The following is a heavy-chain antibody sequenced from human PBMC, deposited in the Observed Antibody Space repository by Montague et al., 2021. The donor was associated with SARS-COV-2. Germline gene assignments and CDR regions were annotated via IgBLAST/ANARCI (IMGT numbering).Heavy chain of an antibody. CDR2: ISSSGSTI. CDR3: ASDSGIEIPDYYYSMDV. D-gene: IGHD5-24*01. CDR1: GFTFSSYE. V-gene: IGHV3-48*03. Sequence: SLRLSCAASGFTFSSYEMNWVRQAPGKGLEWVSYISSSGSTIYYXXSLKGRFTISRDNAKSSLYLQMNSLRAEDTAIYYCASDSGIEIPDYYYSMDVWGQGTTVTVSS. J-gene: IGHJ6*02.